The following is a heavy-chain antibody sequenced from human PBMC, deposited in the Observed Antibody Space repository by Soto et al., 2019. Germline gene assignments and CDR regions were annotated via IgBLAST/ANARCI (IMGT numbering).Heavy chain of an antibody. J-gene: IGHJ5*02. V-gene: IGHV3-7*01. CDR2: IKQDGSEK. Sequence: PGGSLRLSCAASGFTFSSYWLNWVRQAPGKGLEWVANIKQDGSEKYYVDSVKGRSTISRDNANNSLYLQMNRRRAEATAVYFGARGRLRRGWFDPWGQGTLVTLSS. D-gene: IGHD4-17*01. CDR3: ARGRLRRGWFDP. CDR1: GFTFSSYW.